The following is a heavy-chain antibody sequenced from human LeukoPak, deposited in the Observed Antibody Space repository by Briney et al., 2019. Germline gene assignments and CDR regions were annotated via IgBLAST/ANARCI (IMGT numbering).Heavy chain of an antibody. J-gene: IGHJ4*02. V-gene: IGHV3-23*01. CDR1: GFTFSTYA. CDR3: AKVVDFWSGKGYFDY. Sequence: GGSLRLSCAASGFTFSTYAMSWVRQAPGKGLEWDSAISDSGASTYYADSVKGRFTVSRDNSKNTLYLQMSSLRAEDTAVYYCAKVVDFWSGKGYFDYWGQGTLVTVSS. D-gene: IGHD3-3*01. CDR2: ISDSGAST.